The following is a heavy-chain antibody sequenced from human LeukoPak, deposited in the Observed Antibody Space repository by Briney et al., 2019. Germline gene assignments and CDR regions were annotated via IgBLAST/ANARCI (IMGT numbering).Heavy chain of an antibody. J-gene: IGHJ6*02. Sequence: GGSLRLSCAASGFTFSSYGMHWVRQAPGKGLEWVASISHDGSNYYYADSVKGRFTISRDNSRNTLYLQMNSLKVEDTAVFYCTKAAAGSGDYGMDVWGQGTTVTV. CDR2: ISHDGSNY. V-gene: IGHV3-30*18. D-gene: IGHD3-10*01. CDR1: GFTFSSYG. CDR3: TKAAAGSGDYGMDV.